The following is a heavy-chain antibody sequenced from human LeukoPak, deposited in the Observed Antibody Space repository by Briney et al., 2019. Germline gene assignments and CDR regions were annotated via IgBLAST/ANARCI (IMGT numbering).Heavy chain of an antibody. CDR3: ARDVAREFDY. V-gene: IGHV1-46*01. Sequence: GASVKVSCRASGYLFISYYIHWVRQAPGQGLEWMGVINPSDGGTNYAQKFQGRVTMTRDMSTSTVYMDLNSLRSEDTAVYYCARDVAREFDYWGQGTLVTVSS. J-gene: IGHJ4*02. CDR1: GYLFISYY. CDR2: INPSDGGT. D-gene: IGHD5-24*01.